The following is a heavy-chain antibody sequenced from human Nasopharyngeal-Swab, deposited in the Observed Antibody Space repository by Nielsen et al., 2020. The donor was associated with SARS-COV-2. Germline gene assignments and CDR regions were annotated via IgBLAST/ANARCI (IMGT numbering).Heavy chain of an antibody. D-gene: IGHD4-11*01. J-gene: IGHJ6*04. V-gene: IGHV3-21*01. Sequence: GSLRLSCAASGFTFSSYSMNWVRQAPGKGLEWVSSISSSSSYIYYADSVKGRFTISRDNAKNSLYLQMNSLRAEDTAVYYCARDGYSNPLGDVWGKGTTVTVSS. CDR3: ARDGYSNPLGDV. CDR2: ISSSSSYI. CDR1: GFTFSSYS.